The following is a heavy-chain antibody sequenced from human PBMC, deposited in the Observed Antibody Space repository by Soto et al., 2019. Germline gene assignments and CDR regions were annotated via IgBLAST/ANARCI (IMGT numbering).Heavy chain of an antibody. CDR3: AREERDYLDSCGSLDY. J-gene: IGHJ4*02. CDR2: IYYSGST. V-gene: IGHV4-31*03. D-gene: IGHD3-22*01. CDR1: GGSISSGAYY. Sequence: QVQLQESGPGLVKPSQTLSLTCTISGGSISSGAYYWSWIRQHPGKGLEWIGYIYYSGSTYYNPCLTSRSTITVDTSKNLCALKLSSVTAADTAVYYCAREERDYLDSCGSLDYWGQGTLVTVSS.